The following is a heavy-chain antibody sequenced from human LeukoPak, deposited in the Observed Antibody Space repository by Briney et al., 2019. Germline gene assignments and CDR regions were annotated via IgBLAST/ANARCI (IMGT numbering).Heavy chain of an antibody. CDR2: INHSGST. J-gene: IGHJ4*02. D-gene: IGHD6-13*01. Sequence: SETLSLTCAVYGGSFSGYYWSWIRQPPGKGLEWIGEINHSGSTNYNPSLKSRVTISVDTSKNQFSLKLSSATAADTAVYYCARRERIAAAHIDYWGQGTLVTVSS. CDR1: GGSFSGYY. V-gene: IGHV4-34*01. CDR3: ARRERIAAAHIDY.